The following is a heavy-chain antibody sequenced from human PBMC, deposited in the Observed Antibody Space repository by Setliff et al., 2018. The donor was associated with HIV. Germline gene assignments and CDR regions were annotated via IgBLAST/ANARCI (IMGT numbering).Heavy chain of an antibody. CDR2: INPIFGPA. D-gene: IGHD1-26*01. CDR3: ATGSHGEGATDY. J-gene: IGHJ4*02. Sequence: SVKVSCKASGGTFRSYAISWVRQAPGQGREWRGGINPIFGPANYAEKFQGRVTITADEYTTTASMEFRSLISEDTAVYYCATGSHGEGATDYLGRGTLVTVSS. V-gene: IGHV1-69*13. CDR1: GGTFRSYA.